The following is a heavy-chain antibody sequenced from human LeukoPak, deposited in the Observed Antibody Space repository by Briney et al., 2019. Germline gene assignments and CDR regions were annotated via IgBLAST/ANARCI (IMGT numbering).Heavy chain of an antibody. CDR2: INHSGDT. CDR1: GRSFSNYY. CDR3: ARVASDYDSSGYYYWFDP. D-gene: IGHD3-22*01. V-gene: IGHV4-34*01. J-gene: IGHJ5*02. Sequence: SETLSLTCAVYGRSFSNYYWTWIRQPPGKGLAWIGEINHSGDTNYNPSLKSRVTISVDTSKNQFSLKLSSVTAADTAVYYCARVASDYDSSGYYYWFDPWGQGTLVTVSS.